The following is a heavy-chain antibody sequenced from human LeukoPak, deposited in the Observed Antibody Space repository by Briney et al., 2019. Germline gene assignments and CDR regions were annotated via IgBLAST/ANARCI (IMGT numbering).Heavy chain of an antibody. J-gene: IGHJ4*02. CDR1: GGSISSSSYY. D-gene: IGHD2-15*01. CDR3: AREYCSGGSCQQVDY. V-gene: IGHV4-39*07. Sequence: PSETLSLTCTVSGGSISSSSYYWGWIRQSPGKGLEWIGSIFYSGSTYYNPSLKSRVTISVDTSKDQFSLKLSSVTAADTAVYYCAREYCSGGSCQQVDYWGQGTLVIVSS. CDR2: IFYSGST.